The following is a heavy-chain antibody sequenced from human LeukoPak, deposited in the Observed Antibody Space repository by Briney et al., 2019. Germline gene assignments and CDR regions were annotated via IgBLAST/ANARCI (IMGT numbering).Heavy chain of an antibody. V-gene: IGHV4-59*01. Sequence: PSETLSLTCAVSGGSLTGYFWTWIRQAPGKGLEWIGHFYYSGSTYHNPSLESRVSISIDTSKTQFSLELNSVTAADTAVYYCARIRNYGSGTYIPFVDYWGQGTLVTVSS. CDR2: FYYSGST. CDR1: GGSLTGYF. CDR3: ARIRNYGSGTYIPFVDY. J-gene: IGHJ4*02. D-gene: IGHD3-10*01.